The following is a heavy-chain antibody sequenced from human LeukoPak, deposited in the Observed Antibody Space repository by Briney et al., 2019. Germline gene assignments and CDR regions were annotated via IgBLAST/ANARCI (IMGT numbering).Heavy chain of an antibody. CDR2: IYTNGNT. V-gene: IGHV4-4*07. Sequence: SESLCLSCTVSGSSISDYCWSWIRQPAGKGLEWVGRIYTNGNTNSSHSLRRRVTMSVDTSKRQFSLKVTSVTAAATAVYYCARDGGKGIPDHDWYFDLWNRGTLVTVYS. CDR3: ARDGGKGIPDHDWYFDL. D-gene: IGHD3-16*01. J-gene: IGHJ2*01. CDR1: GSSISDYC.